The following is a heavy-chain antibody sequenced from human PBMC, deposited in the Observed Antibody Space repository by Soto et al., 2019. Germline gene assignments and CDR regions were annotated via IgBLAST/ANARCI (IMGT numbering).Heavy chain of an antibody. D-gene: IGHD3-10*01. CDR3: ARLLWFGELSGYYGMDV. CDR2: IYYIGST. CDR1: GGSISSGGYY. Sequence: QVQLQESGPGLVKPSQTLSLTCTVSGGSISSGGYYWSWIRQHPGKGLEWIGYIYYIGSTYYNPSLKSRVTISVDTSKNQFSLKLSSVTAADTAVYYCARLLWFGELSGYYGMDVWGQGTTVTVSS. V-gene: IGHV4-31*03. J-gene: IGHJ6*02.